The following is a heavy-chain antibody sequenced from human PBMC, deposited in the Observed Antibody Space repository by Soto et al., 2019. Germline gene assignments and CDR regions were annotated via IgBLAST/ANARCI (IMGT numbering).Heavy chain of an antibody. CDR2: IYYSGST. CDR3: ARRVSDSSGWYWDYFDY. V-gene: IGHV4-59*08. Sequence: PSETLSLTCTVSGGSISSYYWSWIRQPPGKGLEWIGYIYYSGSTNYNPSLKSRVTISVDTSKNQFSLKLSSVTAADTAVYYCARRVSDSSGWYWDYFDYWGQGTLVTVSS. CDR1: GGSISSYY. D-gene: IGHD6-19*01. J-gene: IGHJ4*02.